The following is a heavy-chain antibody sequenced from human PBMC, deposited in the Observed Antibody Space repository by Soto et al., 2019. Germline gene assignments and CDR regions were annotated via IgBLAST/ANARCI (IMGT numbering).Heavy chain of an antibody. CDR3: AFNPAYQLAKKRFDR. CDR2: IRSNTYAGAT. J-gene: IGHJ5*02. V-gene: IGHV3-49*03. D-gene: IGHD2-2*01. Sequence: PGGSLRLSCTSSEYTFREFAVSWFRQAPGKGLEWVGFIRSNTYAGATEYAASVKARFTISRDDSNNIDYLHMNSLKTEDTSVYYWAFNPAYQLAKKRFDRGG. CDR1: EYTFREFA.